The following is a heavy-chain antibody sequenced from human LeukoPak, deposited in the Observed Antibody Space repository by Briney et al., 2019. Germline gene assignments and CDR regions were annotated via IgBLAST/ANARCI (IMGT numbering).Heavy chain of an antibody. CDR2: INPSGGST. CDR1: GYSFTSYY. Sequence: ASVKVSCKASGYSFTSYYIHWVRQAPGQGLEWMGMINPSGGSTTYAQKFQGRVTMTTDTSTRTVYMELGSLRSEDTAVYYCARDGVFDSSGYYDFDYWGQGTLVTVSS. CDR3: ARDGVFDSSGYYDFDY. V-gene: IGHV1-46*01. D-gene: IGHD3-22*01. J-gene: IGHJ4*02.